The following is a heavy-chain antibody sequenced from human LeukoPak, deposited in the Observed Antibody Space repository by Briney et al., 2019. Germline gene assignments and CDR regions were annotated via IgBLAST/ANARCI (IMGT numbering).Heavy chain of an antibody. J-gene: IGHJ6*03. V-gene: IGHV3-11*01. Sequence: PGWSLRLSCAASGFTFSDYYMSWIRQAPGKGLEWASYISSSGSTIYYADSVKGRFTISRDNAKNSLYLQMNSPRAEDTAVYYCARDGGIAPAGTVTYYYYMDVWGRGTTVTVSS. D-gene: IGHD6-13*01. CDR1: GFTFSDYY. CDR3: ARDGGIAPAGTVTYYYYMDV. CDR2: ISSSGSTI.